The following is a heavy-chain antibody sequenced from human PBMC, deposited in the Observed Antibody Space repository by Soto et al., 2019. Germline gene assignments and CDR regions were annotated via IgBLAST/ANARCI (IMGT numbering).Heavy chain of an antibody. J-gene: IGHJ6*02. D-gene: IGHD6-13*01. CDR3: ARADSSSGGMDV. CDR2: IWYDGSNK. Sequence: GGSLRLSCAAYGFTFSSYGMHWVRQAPGKGLEWVAVIWYDGSNKYYADSVKGRFTISRDNSKNTLYLQMNSLRAEDTAVYYCARADSSSGGMDVWGPGTTVTVSS. V-gene: IGHV3-33*01. CDR1: GFTFSSYG.